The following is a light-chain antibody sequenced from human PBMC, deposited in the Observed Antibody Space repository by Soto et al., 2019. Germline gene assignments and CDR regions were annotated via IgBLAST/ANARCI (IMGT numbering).Light chain of an antibody. CDR2: DAS. V-gene: IGKV1-5*01. Sequence: DIQMTQSPSTLSASVGDRVTITCRASQSISSWLAWYQQKPGKAPKLLIYDASSWESGVPSRFSGSGSGTEFTLPISSLQPDDFATYYCQQYNSYSPTFGQGPKVEIK. J-gene: IGKJ1*01. CDR3: QQYNSYSPT. CDR1: QSISSW.